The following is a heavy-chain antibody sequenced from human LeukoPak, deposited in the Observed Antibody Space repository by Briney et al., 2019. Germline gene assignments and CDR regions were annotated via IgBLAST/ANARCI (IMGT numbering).Heavy chain of an antibody. CDR2: ISSTSSYI. Sequence: GGSLRLSCAASGFTFSTYSMNWVRQAPGKGLEWVSSISSTSSYIYYTDSVKGRFTISRDNAQKSLYLQMNSLRAEDTAVYYCARVGYSSGWYFDYWGQGTLVTVSS. J-gene: IGHJ4*02. CDR3: ARVGYSSGWYFDY. D-gene: IGHD6-19*01. V-gene: IGHV3-21*01. CDR1: GFTFSTYS.